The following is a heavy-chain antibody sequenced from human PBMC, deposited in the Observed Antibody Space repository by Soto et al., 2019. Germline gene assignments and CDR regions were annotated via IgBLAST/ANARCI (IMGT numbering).Heavy chain of an antibody. CDR2: VSSSGSTI. V-gene: IGHV3-48*03. CDR1: GFTFSSYE. CDR3: ARGLNIVVVVAATPGGRAYNWFDP. Sequence: PGGSLRLSCTASGFTFSSYEMNWVRQAPGKGLEWVSYVSSSGSTIYYADSVKGRFTISRDNAKNSLYLQMNSLRAEDTAVYYCARGLNIVVVVAATPGGRAYNWFDPWGQGPLVTVSS. J-gene: IGHJ5*02. D-gene: IGHD2-15*01.